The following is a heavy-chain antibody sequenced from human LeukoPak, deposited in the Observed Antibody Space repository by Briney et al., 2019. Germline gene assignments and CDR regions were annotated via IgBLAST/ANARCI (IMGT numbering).Heavy chain of an antibody. D-gene: IGHD3-10*01. Sequence: GGSLRLSCAASGFTFSPYSMNWVRQAPGKGLEWVSSISSSGGTTYYADSVKGRFTISRDNSKNTLYVQMNSLRAEDTAVYYCAFYGSGGVYWGQGTLVTVSS. CDR3: AFYGSGGVY. CDR1: GFTFSPYS. CDR2: ISSSGGTT. J-gene: IGHJ4*02. V-gene: IGHV3-23*01.